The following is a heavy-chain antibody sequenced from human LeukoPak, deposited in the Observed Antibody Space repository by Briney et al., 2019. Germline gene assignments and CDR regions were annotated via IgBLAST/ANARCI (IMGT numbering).Heavy chain of an antibody. CDR3: VREIKIMGFRAFDY. Sequence: GGSLRLSCAGSGFAFSEYWMHWARQTPEKGLMWVSRINDGGTYAAYADSVKGRFAVSRDNAENTLYLQMDSLTVEDTGLYYCVREIKIMGFRAFDYWGQGTPVTVSS. V-gene: IGHV3-74*01. CDR1: GFAFSEYW. CDR2: INDGGTYA. J-gene: IGHJ4*02. D-gene: IGHD3-10*01.